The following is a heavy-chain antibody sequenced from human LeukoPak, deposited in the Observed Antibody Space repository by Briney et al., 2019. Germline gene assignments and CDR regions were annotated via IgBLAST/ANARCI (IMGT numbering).Heavy chain of an antibody. CDR2: ISYDGSNK. Sequence: PGGSLRLSCAASGFTFSSYAMHWVRQAPGKGLEWVAVISYDGSNKYYADSVKGRFTISRDNSKNTLYLQMSSLRAEDTAVYYCARELSGTLGYWGQGTLVTVSS. V-gene: IGHV3-30*04. CDR1: GFTFSSYA. J-gene: IGHJ4*02. D-gene: IGHD1-20*01. CDR3: ARELSGTLGY.